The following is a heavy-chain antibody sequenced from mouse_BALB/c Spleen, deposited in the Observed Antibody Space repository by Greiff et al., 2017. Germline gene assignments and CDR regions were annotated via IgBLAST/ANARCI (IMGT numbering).Heavy chain of an antibody. Sequence: EVKVEESGGGLVQPGGSMKLSCVASGFTFSNYWMNWVRQSPEKGLEWVAEIRLKSNNYATHYAESVKGRFTISRDDSKSSVYLQMNNLRAEDTGSYYCTRGDYGYEYYFDYWGQGTTLTVSS. V-gene: IGHV6-6*02. CDR2: IRLKSNNYAT. D-gene: IGHD1-2*01. CDR3: TRGDYGYEYYFDY. J-gene: IGHJ2*01. CDR1: GFTFSNYW.